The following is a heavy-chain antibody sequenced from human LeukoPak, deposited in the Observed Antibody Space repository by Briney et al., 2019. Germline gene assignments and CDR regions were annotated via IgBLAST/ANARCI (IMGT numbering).Heavy chain of an antibody. Sequence: GRSLRLSCAASGFTFDDYAMHWVRHAPGKGLEWVSGISWNSGRIDYADSVKGRFTISRDNAKKSLYLQMNSLRAEDTALYYCAKSSPGYSSGWLQHWGQGTLVTVSS. D-gene: IGHD6-19*01. V-gene: IGHV3-9*01. J-gene: IGHJ1*01. CDR3: AKSSPGYSSGWLQH. CDR1: GFTFDDYA. CDR2: ISWNSGRI.